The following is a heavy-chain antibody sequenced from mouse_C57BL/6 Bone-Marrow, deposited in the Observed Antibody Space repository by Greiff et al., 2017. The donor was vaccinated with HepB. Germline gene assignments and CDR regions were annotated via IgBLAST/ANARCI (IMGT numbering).Heavy chain of an antibody. J-gene: IGHJ2*01. CDR1: GFTFSSYA. V-gene: IGHV5-4*01. D-gene: IGHD4-1*01. CDR3: AREGAELGRVDY. Sequence: DVMLVESGGGLVKPGGSLKLSCAASGFTFSSYAMSWVRQTPEKRLEWVATISDGGSYTYYPDNVKGRFTISRDNAKNNLYLQMSHLKSEDTAMYYCAREGAELGRVDYWGQGTTLTVSS. CDR2: ISDGGSYT.